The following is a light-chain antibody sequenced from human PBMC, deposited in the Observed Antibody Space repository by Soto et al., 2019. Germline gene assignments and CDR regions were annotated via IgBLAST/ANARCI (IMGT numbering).Light chain of an antibody. V-gene: IGKV3-15*01. CDR1: QSVASN. J-gene: IGKJ1*01. Sequence: ETVMTQSPATLSVSPGERATLSCRASQSVASNLAWYQQKPGQAPRLLLYGASTRATGIPARFSGSGSGTEFTLTISSLQPEDFAVYYCLQYYDWPPWTFGQGTQVEV. CDR3: LQYYDWPPWT. CDR2: GAS.